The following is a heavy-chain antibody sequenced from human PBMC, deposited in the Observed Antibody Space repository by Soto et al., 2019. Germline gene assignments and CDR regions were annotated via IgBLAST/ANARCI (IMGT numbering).Heavy chain of an antibody. D-gene: IGHD1-26*01. CDR3: ARGGVKTEGGYNWFDP. Sequence: SETLSLTCAVYGGSFSGYYWSWIRQPPGKGLEWIGEINHSGSTNYNPSLKSRVTISVDTSKNQFSLKLSSVTAADTAVYYCARGGVKTEGGYNWFDPWGQGTLVTVSS. CDR2: INHSGST. CDR1: GGSFSGYY. J-gene: IGHJ5*02. V-gene: IGHV4-34*01.